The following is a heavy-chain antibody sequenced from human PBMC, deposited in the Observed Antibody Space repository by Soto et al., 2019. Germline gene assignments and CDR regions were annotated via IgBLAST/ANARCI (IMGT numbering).Heavy chain of an antibody. Sequence: ASVKVSCKASGYTFTSYGISWVRQAPGQGLEWMGWISAYNGNTNYAQKLQGRVTMTTDTSTSTAYMELRTPRSNDTAVYYCAVVAADFGYWGQGCLVTVSS. CDR2: ISAYNGNT. J-gene: IGHJ4*02. D-gene: IGHD2-15*01. CDR1: GYTFTSYG. V-gene: IGHV1-18*01. CDR3: AVVAADFGY.